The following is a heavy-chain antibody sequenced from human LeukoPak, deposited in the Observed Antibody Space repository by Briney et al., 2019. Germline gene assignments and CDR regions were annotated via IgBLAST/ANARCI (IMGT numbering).Heavy chain of an antibody. CDR1: GGSFSGYY. CDR3: ARGTDTAMVKHYFDY. V-gene: IGHV4-34*01. J-gene: IGHJ4*02. Sequence: SETLSLTCAVYGGSFSGYYWSWIRQPPGKGLEWIGEINHSGSTNYNPSLKSRVTISVDTSKNQFSLKLSSVTAADTAVYYCARGTDTAMVKHYFDYWGQGTLVTVSS. CDR2: INHSGST. D-gene: IGHD5-18*01.